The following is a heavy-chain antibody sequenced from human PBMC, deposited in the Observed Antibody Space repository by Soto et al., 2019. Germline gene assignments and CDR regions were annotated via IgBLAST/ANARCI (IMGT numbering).Heavy chain of an antibody. Sequence: QLQLVESGGGVVQPGKSLRLSCAASGFTFSTYGMHWVRQAPGKGLEWVALISYDGGVTKYVDSAKGRFTISRDSSTNTLFLQMNSLRPEDTAVYYCAKGRLAYSGSYSVDYWGQGTLVTVSS. CDR1: GFTFSTYG. CDR2: ISYDGGVT. V-gene: IGHV3-30*18. CDR3: AKGRLAYSGSYSVDY. D-gene: IGHD1-26*01. J-gene: IGHJ4*02.